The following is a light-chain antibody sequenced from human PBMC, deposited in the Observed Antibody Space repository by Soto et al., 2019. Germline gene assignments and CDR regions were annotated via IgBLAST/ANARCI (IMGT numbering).Light chain of an antibody. CDR3: CSYGHNYTYDVL. V-gene: IGLV2-11*01. Sequence: QSVLTQPRSVSGSPGQSVTISCTGTSSDVGGYNFVSWYQQYPGKAPKLMMYDVTKRSSGVPDRFSGSKSGNTTSLTISGLQAEDEADYYCCSYGHNYTYDVLFGGGTKLTVL. J-gene: IGLJ2*01. CDR1: SSDVGGYNF. CDR2: DVT.